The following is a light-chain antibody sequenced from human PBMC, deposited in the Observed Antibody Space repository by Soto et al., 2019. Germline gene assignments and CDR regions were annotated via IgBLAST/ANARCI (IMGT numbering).Light chain of an antibody. V-gene: IGKV1-5*03. J-gene: IGKJ1*01. CDR2: EAS. CDR3: QQYHAYPWT. Sequence: DIPMTQSPSTLPASLGDRVTISCRASQSISTWLAWYQHKPGKAPKLVIYEASISESGVPSRFSGSGSGTQFTLTISSLQPDDLATYFCQQYHAYPWTFSQGTKVEIK. CDR1: QSISTW.